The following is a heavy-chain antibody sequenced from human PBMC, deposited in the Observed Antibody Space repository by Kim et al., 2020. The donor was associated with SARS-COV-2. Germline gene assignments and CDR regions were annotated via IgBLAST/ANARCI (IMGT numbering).Heavy chain of an antibody. CDR1: SGSISSTSYF. CDR2: INYSGST. D-gene: IGHD2-2*01. Sequence: SETLSLTCTVSSGSISSTSYFWGWIRQPPGKGLEWIGSINYSGSTIYNPSLKGRVTISVDTPNNQFSLRLSSVTAADTAVYFCARLPVLPGAAGGVTFDSWGQGTLVTVSS. V-gene: IGHV4-39*01. J-gene: IGHJ4*02. CDR3: ARLPVLPGAAGGVTFDS.